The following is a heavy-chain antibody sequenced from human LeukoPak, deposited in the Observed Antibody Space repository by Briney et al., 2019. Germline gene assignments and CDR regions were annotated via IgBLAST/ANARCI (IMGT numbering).Heavy chain of an antibody. CDR3: ARVRPYSSSSPYYYYYMDV. D-gene: IGHD6-6*01. V-gene: IGHV1-2*02. CDR1: GYTFTGYY. CDR2: INPNSGGT. Sequence: ASVKVSCKASGYTFTGYYMHWVRQAPGQGLEWMGWINPNSGGTNYAQKFQGRVTMTRDTSISTAYMELSRLRSDDTAVYYCARVRPYSSSSPYYYYYMDVWGKGTTVTVSS. J-gene: IGHJ6*03.